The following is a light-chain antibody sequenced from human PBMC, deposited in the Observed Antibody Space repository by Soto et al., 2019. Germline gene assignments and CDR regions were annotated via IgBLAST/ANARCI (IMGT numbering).Light chain of an antibody. V-gene: IGKV1-39*01. CDR3: QQSYSTPLT. CDR1: QSISSY. J-gene: IGKJ4*01. CDR2: AAS. Sequence: DIQMTQSPSSLSASVGDRVTITCRASQSISSYLNWYQKKPGKAPRLLIYAASSLQSGVPSRFSGSGSGTDFSLTINSLQPEDFVTYYCQQSYSTPLTFGGGTKVDIK.